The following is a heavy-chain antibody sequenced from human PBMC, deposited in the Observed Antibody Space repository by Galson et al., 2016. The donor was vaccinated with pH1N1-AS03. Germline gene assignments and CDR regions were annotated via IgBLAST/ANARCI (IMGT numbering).Heavy chain of an antibody. V-gene: IGHV5-51*01. CDR1: GYIFTSYW. D-gene: IGHD5-24*01. CDR2: IYPGDSDT. J-gene: IGHJ4*02. CDR3: ARQVRDGYNDYFDY. Sequence: QSGAEVKKPGESLKISCKTSGYIFTSYWVAWVRHTPGKGLEWMGIIYPGDSDTRYSPSFQGQVTISADRSINTAYLQWSSLMASDTAIYYCARQVRDGYNDYFDYWGQGILVTVSS.